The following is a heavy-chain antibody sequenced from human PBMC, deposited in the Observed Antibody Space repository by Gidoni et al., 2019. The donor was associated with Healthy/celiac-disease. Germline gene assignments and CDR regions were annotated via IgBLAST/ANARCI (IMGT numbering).Heavy chain of an antibody. Sequence: EVQLVESGGGLVKPGGSLRLSCAASGFTCSSYSMNWVRQAPGKGLEWVSSISSSSSYIYYADSVKGRFTISRDNAKNSLYLQMNSLRAEDTAVYYCARGITIEADYYGMDVWGQGTTVTVSS. J-gene: IGHJ6*02. D-gene: IGHD3-9*01. V-gene: IGHV3-21*01. CDR3: ARGITIEADYYGMDV. CDR1: GFTCSSYS. CDR2: ISSSSSYI.